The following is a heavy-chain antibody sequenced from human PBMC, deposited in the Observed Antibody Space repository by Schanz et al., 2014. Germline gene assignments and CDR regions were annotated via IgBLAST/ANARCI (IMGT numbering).Heavy chain of an antibody. Sequence: QVQLVESGGGVVQPGTSLRLSCAASGFTFRGHAMHWVRQAPGQGLEKVAVTSTDGTKTYYAASVRGRFTISRDNSKNTVYLQMNSLRSEDTPVYYCTRDRGALINHNDALDLWGQGTMVSVSS. CDR3: TRDRGALINHNDALDL. J-gene: IGHJ3*01. D-gene: IGHD3-16*01. CDR1: GFTFRGHA. V-gene: IGHV3-30*04. CDR2: TSTDGTKT.